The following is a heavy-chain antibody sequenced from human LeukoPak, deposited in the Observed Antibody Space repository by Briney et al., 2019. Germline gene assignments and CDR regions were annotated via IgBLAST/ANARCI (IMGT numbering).Heavy chain of an antibody. D-gene: IGHD5-18*01. V-gene: IGHV3-74*01. CDR3: ARGGGYSYGLFDY. CDR2: INSDGSST. Sequence: PGGSLRLSCAASGFTFSSYWMHWVRHAPGKGLVWVSRINSDGSSTSYADSVKGRFTISRDTAKNTVYLQMNSLRAEDTAVYYCARGGGYSYGLFDYWGQGALVTVSS. J-gene: IGHJ4*02. CDR1: GFTFSSYW.